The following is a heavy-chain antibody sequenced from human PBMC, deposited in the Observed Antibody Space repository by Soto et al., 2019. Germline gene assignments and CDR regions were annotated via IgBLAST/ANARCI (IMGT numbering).Heavy chain of an antibody. Sequence: SVKVSCKASGFTFTSSAMQWVRQARGQRLEWIGWIVVGSGNTNYAQKFQERVTITRDMSTSTAYMELSSLRSEDTAVYYCAADRASSSWYFDYYYGMDVWGQGTTVTVSS. J-gene: IGHJ6*02. D-gene: IGHD6-13*01. CDR2: IVVGSGNT. CDR1: GFTFTSSA. CDR3: AADRASSSWYFDYYYGMDV. V-gene: IGHV1-58*02.